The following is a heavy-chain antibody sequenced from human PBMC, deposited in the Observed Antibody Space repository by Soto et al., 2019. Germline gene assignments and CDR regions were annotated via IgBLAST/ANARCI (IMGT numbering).Heavy chain of an antibody. CDR3: ARRDWKFRGYYFDY. D-gene: IGHD1-1*01. CDR2: IHSSGST. Sequence: SETLSLTCTVSGGSINNGSYYWSWIRQHPGKGLERIGYIHSSGSTYYNPSLMSRLTISEDTSKNQFSLKVNSVTAADTAVYFCARRDWKFRGYYFDYWGQGTLVTVSS. CDR1: GGSINNGSYY. J-gene: IGHJ4*02. V-gene: IGHV4-31*03.